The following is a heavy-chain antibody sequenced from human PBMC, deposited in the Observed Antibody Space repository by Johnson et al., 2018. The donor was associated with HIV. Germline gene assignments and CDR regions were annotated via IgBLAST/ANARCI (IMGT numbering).Heavy chain of an antibody. D-gene: IGHD3-16*02. CDR3: TRLGNEWELSSGSDTFDI. CDR1: GFTFSSYS. CDR2: IKGSGGST. J-gene: IGHJ3*02. Sequence: VQLVESGGGLVQPGGSLRLSCAASGFTFSSYSMSWVRQAPGKGLEWVATIKGSGGSTYYADSVKGRLTISRDNAKNTLYLQMNSLRAEDTAVYYCTRLGNEWELSSGSDTFDIWGQGTMVTVSS. V-gene: IGHV3-23*04.